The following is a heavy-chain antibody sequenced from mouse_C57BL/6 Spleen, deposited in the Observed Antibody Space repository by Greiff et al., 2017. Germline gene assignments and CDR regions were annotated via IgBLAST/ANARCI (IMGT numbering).Heavy chain of an antibody. CDR2: IYPGDGDT. D-gene: IGHD6-2*01. CDR3: ARGREVSMDY. J-gene: IGHJ4*01. CDR1: GYAFSSSW. V-gene: IGHV1-82*01. Sequence: VQRVESGPELVKPGASVKLSCKASGYAFSSSWMNWVKQRPGKGLEWIGRIYPGDGDTNYNGKFKGKATLTADKSSSTAYMQLSSLTSEDSAVYFCARGREVSMDYWGQGTSVTVSA.